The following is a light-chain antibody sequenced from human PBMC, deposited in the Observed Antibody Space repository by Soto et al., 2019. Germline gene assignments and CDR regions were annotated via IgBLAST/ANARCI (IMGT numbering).Light chain of an antibody. J-gene: IGKJ5*01. CDR3: LQYNYWPPIT. CDR2: GAS. Sequence: EIVMTQSPATLSVSPGDRATLSCRASKSVAGSLAWYQQKPGQAPRLLIYGASTRATGIPARFSGSGSGTEFTLTICSLQPEDFGVYYCLQYNYWPPITFGQGTRVEIK. CDR1: KSVAGS. V-gene: IGKV3-15*01.